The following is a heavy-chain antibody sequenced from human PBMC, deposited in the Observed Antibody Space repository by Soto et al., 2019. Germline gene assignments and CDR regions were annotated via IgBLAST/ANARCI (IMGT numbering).Heavy chain of an antibody. CDR3: ARLEHNFAPNDY. CDR1: GYTFSSYG. D-gene: IGHD1-1*01. Sequence: QVQLAQSGAEVKKPGASVTVSCKASGYTFSSYGISWVRQAPGQGLEWVGWISVHKGYTKYATERQGRVTMTTDTSTSTAYMELRSLRSDDSAVYFCARLEHNFAPNDYWGQGTLVTVTS. J-gene: IGHJ4*02. CDR2: ISVHKGYT. V-gene: IGHV1-18*01.